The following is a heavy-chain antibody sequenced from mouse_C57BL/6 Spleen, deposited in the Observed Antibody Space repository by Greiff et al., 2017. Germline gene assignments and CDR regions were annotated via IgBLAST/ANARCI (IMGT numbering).Heavy chain of an antibody. CDR3: VRHGHYYGSSISDYYAMDY. Sequence: EVMPVESGGGLVQPKGLLKLLCAASGFSLNSYAMNWVRQASGTGSEWVARIRSKSNNYATYYADSVKDRFTILRDDSESMLYLQMNNLKTEDTAIYYYVRHGHYYGSSISDYYAMDYWGQGTSVTVSS. CDR2: IRSKSNNYAT. CDR1: GFSLNSYA. J-gene: IGHJ4*01. D-gene: IGHD1-1*01. V-gene: IGHV10-1*01.